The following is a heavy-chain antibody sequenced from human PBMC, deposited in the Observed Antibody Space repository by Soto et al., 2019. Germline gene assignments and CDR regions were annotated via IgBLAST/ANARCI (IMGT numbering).Heavy chain of an antibody. V-gene: IGHV3-66*01. Sequence: GGSLRLSCAASGFSVTNNYMNWVRQAPGKGLEWVSIIDIGGNTYYADSVKDRFTISRDNAKNSLYLQMNSLRAEDTAVYYCARFYYDSSGYLPSPYYYYYGMDVWGQGTTVTVSS. J-gene: IGHJ6*02. D-gene: IGHD3-22*01. CDR2: IDIGGNT. CDR3: ARFYYDSSGYLPSPYYYYYGMDV. CDR1: GFSVTNNY.